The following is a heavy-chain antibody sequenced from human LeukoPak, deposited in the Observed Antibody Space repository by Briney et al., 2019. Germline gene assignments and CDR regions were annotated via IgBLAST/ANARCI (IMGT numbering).Heavy chain of an antibody. J-gene: IGHJ4*02. D-gene: IGHD2-15*01. CDR3: AKDLFLRFDIVVVVAALDY. V-gene: IGHV3-30*18. CDR1: GFTFSSYG. CDR2: ISYDGSNK. Sequence: PGGSLRLSCAASGFTFSSYGMHWVRQAPGKGLEWVAVISYDGSNKYYADSVKGRFTISRDNSKNTLYLQMNSLRAEDTAVYYCAKDLFLRFDIVVVVAALDYWGQGTLVTVSS.